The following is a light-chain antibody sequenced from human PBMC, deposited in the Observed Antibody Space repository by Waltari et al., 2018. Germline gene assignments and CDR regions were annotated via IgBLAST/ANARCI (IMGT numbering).Light chain of an antibody. CDR2: DVS. J-gene: IGLJ3*02. V-gene: IGLV2-14*03. Sequence: CTGTSSDVGGYNYVSWYQQHPGKAPKLMIYDVSNRPSGVSNRFSGSKSGNTASLTISGLQAEDEADYYCSSYTSSGTLWVFGGGTKLTVL. CDR1: SSDVGGYNY. CDR3: SSYTSSGTLWV.